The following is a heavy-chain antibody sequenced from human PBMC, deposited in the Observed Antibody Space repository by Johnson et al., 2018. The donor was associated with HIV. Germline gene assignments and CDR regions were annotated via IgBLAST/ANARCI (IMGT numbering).Heavy chain of an antibody. V-gene: IGHV3-30*04. CDR2: ISYAGSDI. D-gene: IGHD5-24*01. Sequence: QVQLVESGGGVVQPGRSLRLSCAASGFSFSRYAMHWVRQAPGKGLECVTLISYAGSDINYADSVKGRFTISRDNSENTLSLQMNSLRAEDTAVYYCAKDVGDGYNRWGAFELWGQGTMVTVSS. CDR1: GFSFSRYA. J-gene: IGHJ3*01. CDR3: AKDVGDGYNRWGAFEL.